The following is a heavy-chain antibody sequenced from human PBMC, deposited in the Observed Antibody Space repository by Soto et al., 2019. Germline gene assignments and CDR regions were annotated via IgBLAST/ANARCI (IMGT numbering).Heavy chain of an antibody. Sequence: SETLSLTCTVSGGSISSGGYYWSWIRQHPGKGLEWIGYIYYSGSTYYNPSLRSRVTISVDTSKNQFSLKLSSVTAADTAVYYCARGDYGGNSFYYFDYWGQGTLVTVSS. J-gene: IGHJ4*02. CDR1: GGSISSGGYY. D-gene: IGHD4-17*01. CDR3: ARGDYGGNSFYYFDY. V-gene: IGHV4-31*03. CDR2: IYYSGST.